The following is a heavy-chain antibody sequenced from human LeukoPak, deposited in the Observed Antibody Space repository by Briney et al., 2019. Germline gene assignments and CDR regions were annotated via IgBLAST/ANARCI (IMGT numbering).Heavy chain of an antibody. CDR1: GFTFSSYG. D-gene: IGHD2-2*01. Sequence: GGSLRLSCAASGFTFSSYGMHWVRQGPGKGLEWVAVISYDGSNKYYADSVKGRFTISRDNSKNTLYLQMNSLRAEDTAVYYCAKSVGPGYCSSTSCSDNWFDPWGQGTLVTVSS. V-gene: IGHV3-30*18. CDR3: AKSVGPGYCSSTSCSDNWFDP. CDR2: ISYDGSNK. J-gene: IGHJ5*02.